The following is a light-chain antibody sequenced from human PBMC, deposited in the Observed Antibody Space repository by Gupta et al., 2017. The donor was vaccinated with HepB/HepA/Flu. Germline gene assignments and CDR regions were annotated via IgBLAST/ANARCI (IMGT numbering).Light chain of an antibody. J-gene: IGKJ4*01. Sequence: IQMTQSPSSVSASVGDRVTITCRASQGISSWLAWYQQKPGKAPKLLIYAASSLQSRGPSRFSGSGSGTDFTRTISSLQTEDFATYDCQQANRVPFTFGGGTKVEIK. CDR1: QGISSW. CDR2: AAS. CDR3: QQANRVPFT. V-gene: IGKV1-12*02.